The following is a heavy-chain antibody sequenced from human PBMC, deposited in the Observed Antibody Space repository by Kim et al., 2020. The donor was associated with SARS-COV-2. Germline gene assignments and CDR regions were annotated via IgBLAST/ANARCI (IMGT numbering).Heavy chain of an antibody. Sequence: GGSLRLSCAASGFTFSSYWMHWVRQAPGKGLVWVSRINSDGSSTSYADSVKGRFTISRDNAKNTLYLQMNSLRAEDTAVYYCARGPPALGYSGYDRRGWDYYYYGMDVWGQGTTVTVSS. CDR1: GFTFSSYW. CDR2: INSDGSST. J-gene: IGHJ6*02. CDR3: ARGPPALGYSGYDRRGWDYYYYGMDV. D-gene: IGHD5-12*01. V-gene: IGHV3-74*01.